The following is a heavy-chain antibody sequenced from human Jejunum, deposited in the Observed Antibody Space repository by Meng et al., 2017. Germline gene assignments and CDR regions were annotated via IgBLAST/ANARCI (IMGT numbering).Heavy chain of an antibody. Sequence: ASVKVSCKPSGYSFTGYYMHWVRQAPGQGLEWMGWVKPDNGGTHYAQNFQGRVTMTGDTSISTAYMELTRLTSDDTAMYYCAREVSGSTVGRALDIWGQGTMVTVSS. CDR3: AREVSGSTVGRALDI. D-gene: IGHD3-10*01. J-gene: IGHJ3*02. CDR2: VKPDNGGT. CDR1: GYSFTGYY. V-gene: IGHV1-2*02.